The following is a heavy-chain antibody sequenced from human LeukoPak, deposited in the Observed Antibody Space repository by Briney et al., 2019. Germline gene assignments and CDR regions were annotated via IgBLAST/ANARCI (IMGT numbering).Heavy chain of an antibody. CDR1: GFTFSSYA. CDR3: AKSPKARIAAALYYFDY. J-gene: IGHJ4*02. D-gene: IGHD6-13*01. V-gene: IGHV3-23*01. Sequence: PGGSLRLSCAASGFTFSSYAMSWVRQAPGKGLEWVSAISGSGGSTYYADSVKGRFTISRDNSKNTLYLQTNSLRAEDTAVYYCAKSPKARIAAALYYFDYWGQGTLVTVSS. CDR2: ISGSGGST.